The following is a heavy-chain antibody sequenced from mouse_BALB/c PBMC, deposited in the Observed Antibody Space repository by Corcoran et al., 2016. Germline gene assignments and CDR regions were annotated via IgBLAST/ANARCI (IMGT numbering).Heavy chain of an antibody. CDR2: IYWDDDK. J-gene: IGHJ4*01. D-gene: IGHD2-3*01. CDR1: GFSLSTSGMG. CDR3: ARRADGYDAMDY. V-gene: IGHV8-12*01. Sequence: QVTLKESGPGILQPSQTLSLTCSFSGFSLSTSGMGVSWIRQPSGKGLEWLAHIYWDDDKRYNPSLKRRLTISKDTSSNQVFLKITSVDTADTATYYCARRADGYDAMDYWGQGTSVTVSS.